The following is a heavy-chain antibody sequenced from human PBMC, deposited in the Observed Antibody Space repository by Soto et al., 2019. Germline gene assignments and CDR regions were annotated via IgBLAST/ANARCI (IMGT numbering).Heavy chain of an antibody. J-gene: IGHJ4*02. CDR3: ARGVAAAGTAVEDPYYFDY. CDR1: GYTFTSYY. CDR2: INPSGGST. V-gene: IGHV1-46*01. D-gene: IGHD6-13*01. Sequence: ASEKVSCKASGYTFTSYYMHWVRQAPGQGLEWMGIINPSGGSTSYAQKFQGRVTMTRDTSTSTVYMELSSLRSEDTAVYYCARGVAAAGTAVEDPYYFDYWGQGTLVTVSS.